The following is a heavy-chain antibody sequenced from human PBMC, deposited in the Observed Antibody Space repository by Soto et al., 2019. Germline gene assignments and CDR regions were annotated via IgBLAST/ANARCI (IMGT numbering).Heavy chain of an antibody. CDR3: ARGSMVRGVLRDYYCGMDV. J-gene: IGHJ6*02. D-gene: IGHD3-10*01. CDR1: DGSISSGDYY. V-gene: IGHV4-30-4*01. CDR2: IYYSGST. Sequence: KPSETLSLTCTVSDGSISSGDYYWRWIRQPPGKGLEWIGYIYYSGSTYYDPSPKSRVTISVDTSKNQFSLKLSFATAADTAVYYCARGSMVRGVLRDYYCGMDVWGQGTTVTVSS.